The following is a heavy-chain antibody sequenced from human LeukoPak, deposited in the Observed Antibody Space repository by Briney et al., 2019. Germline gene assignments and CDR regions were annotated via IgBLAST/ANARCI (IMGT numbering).Heavy chain of an antibody. CDR1: GGSISSDY. Sequence: TSQTLSLTCTVSGGSISSDYWSWIRQPAGKGLEWIGRIYTTGSTNYSPSLKSRVTMSVDTSKNQCSLKLSSVTAADTAVYYCARDVKSRRRQWFGELSVYYYYYMDVWGKGTTVTISS. J-gene: IGHJ6*03. CDR2: IYTTGST. V-gene: IGHV4-4*07. CDR3: ARDVKSRRRQWFGELSVYYYYYMDV. D-gene: IGHD3-10*01.